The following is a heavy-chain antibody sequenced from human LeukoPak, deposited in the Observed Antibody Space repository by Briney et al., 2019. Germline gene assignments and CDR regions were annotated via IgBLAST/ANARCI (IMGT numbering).Heavy chain of an antibody. CDR1: GYTFTSYA. Sequence: GASVKVSCKASGYTFTSYAMHWVRQAPGQRLEWMGWINAGNGNTKYSQKFQGRVTITRDTSASTAYMELSSLRSEDTVVYYCARDEYFIVVVTAILSGPTGMDYWGQGTLVTVSS. V-gene: IGHV1-3*01. J-gene: IGHJ4*02. CDR3: ARDEYFIVVVTAILSGPTGMDY. CDR2: INAGNGNT. D-gene: IGHD2-21*02.